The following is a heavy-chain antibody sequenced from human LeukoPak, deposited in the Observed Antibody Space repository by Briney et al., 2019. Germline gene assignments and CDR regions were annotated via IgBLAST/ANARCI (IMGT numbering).Heavy chain of an antibody. Sequence: PGGSLRLSCVASGFTFTNYWMTWVRQAPGKRLEWVANINQDQSEKWYVASVKGRFTVSRDNAKNSMYLQMNSLRAEDTAIYYCARSVEEGYCSETSCYAGYWGRGTLVTVSS. V-gene: IGHV3-7*03. CDR2: INQDQSEK. CDR1: GFTFTNYW. J-gene: IGHJ4*02. D-gene: IGHD2-2*01. CDR3: ARSVEEGYCSETSCYAGY.